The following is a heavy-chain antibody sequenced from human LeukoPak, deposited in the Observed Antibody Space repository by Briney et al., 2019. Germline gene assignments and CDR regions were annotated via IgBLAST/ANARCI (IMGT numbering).Heavy chain of an antibody. V-gene: IGHV3-74*01. Sequence: VGSLRLSCAASEFTLSSYWMHSVRQTPGKGLMSVSRINGDGSSTSYADSVKGRFTISRDNAKNTLYLQMDSLRAEGTAVYYCAMTRWLLLDSWGQGTLVTVSS. CDR1: EFTLSSYW. CDR2: INGDGSST. D-gene: IGHD5-24*01. J-gene: IGHJ4*02. CDR3: AMTRWLLLDS.